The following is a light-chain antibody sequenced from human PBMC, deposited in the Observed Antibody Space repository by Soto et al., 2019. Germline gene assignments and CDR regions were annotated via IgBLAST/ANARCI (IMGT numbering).Light chain of an antibody. V-gene: IGKV3-11*01. CDR2: DAS. Sequence: EIVLTQSPATLSLSPGERATLSCRASQSVSSYLAWYQQKPGQAPRLLIYDASNRATGIPARFSGSGSGTDFTLTISRLVPEDFAAYYCQQRSNWPLHTFGGGTKVEIK. CDR1: QSVSSY. J-gene: IGKJ4*01. CDR3: QQRSNWPLHT.